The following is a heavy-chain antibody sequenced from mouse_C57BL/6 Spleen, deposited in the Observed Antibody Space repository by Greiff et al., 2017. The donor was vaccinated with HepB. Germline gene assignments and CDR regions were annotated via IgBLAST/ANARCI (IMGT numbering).Heavy chain of an antibody. CDR3: ARPSIYDGYYFDY. CDR2: IWSGGST. J-gene: IGHJ2*01. Sequence: QVQLQQSGPGLVQPSQSLSITCTVSGFSLTSYGVHWVRQSPGKGLEWLGVIWSGGSTDYNAAFISRLSISKDNSKSQVFFKMNSLQADDTAIYYCARPSIYDGYYFDYWGQGTTLTVSS. CDR1: GFSLTSYG. V-gene: IGHV2-2*01. D-gene: IGHD2-3*01.